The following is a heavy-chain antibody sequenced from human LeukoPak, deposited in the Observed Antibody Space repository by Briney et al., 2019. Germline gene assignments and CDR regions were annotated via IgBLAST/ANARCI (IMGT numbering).Heavy chain of an antibody. Sequence: PGGSLRLSCAASGFTLRSYTMNRVRQAPGKGLEWVSAISGSGGSTYYADSVKGRFTISRDNSKNTLYLQMNSLRAEDTAVYYCAKDLKLWPENTLGYWGQGTLVTVSS. CDR3: AKDLKLWPENTLGY. J-gene: IGHJ4*02. V-gene: IGHV3-23*01. CDR2: ISGSGGST. D-gene: IGHD5-18*01. CDR1: GFTLRSYT.